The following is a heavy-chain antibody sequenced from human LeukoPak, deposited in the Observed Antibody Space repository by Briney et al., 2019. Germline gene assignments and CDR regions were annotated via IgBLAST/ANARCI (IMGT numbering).Heavy chain of an antibody. CDR1: GYTFTSYG. CDR3: ARDSLFDYYGSGSYFVY. J-gene: IGHJ4*02. V-gene: IGHV1-2*02. CDR2: INPSSGGT. Sequence: ASVKVSCKASGYTFTSYGISWVRQAPGQGLEWMGWINPSSGGTNYAQKFQGRVTMTRDTSISTAYMELSSLRSEDTAVYYCARDSLFDYYGSGSYFVYWGQGTLVTVSS. D-gene: IGHD3-10*01.